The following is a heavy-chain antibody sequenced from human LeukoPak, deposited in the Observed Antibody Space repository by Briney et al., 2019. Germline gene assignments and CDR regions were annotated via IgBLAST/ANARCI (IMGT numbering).Heavy chain of an antibody. D-gene: IGHD3-22*01. CDR2: ISSSSYI. Sequence: PGGSLRLSCAASGFTFSSYSMNWVRQAPGKGLEWVSSISSSSYIYYADSVKGRFTISRDNAKNSLYLQMNSLRAEDTAVYYCARERSPNYYDSSGYYRHDAFYIWGQGTMVTVSS. CDR3: ARERSPNYYDSSGYYRHDAFYI. CDR1: GFTFSSYS. V-gene: IGHV3-21*01. J-gene: IGHJ3*02.